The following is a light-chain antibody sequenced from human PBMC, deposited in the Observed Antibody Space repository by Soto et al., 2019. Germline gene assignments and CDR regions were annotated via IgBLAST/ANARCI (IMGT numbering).Light chain of an antibody. J-gene: IGKJ4*01. V-gene: IGKV3-15*01. CDR3: QQYDAWPPVT. Sequence: DIVMTQSPAFVSASLGERVTLSCRASRTIDTYLAWFQHRLGQPPRLLIFGASVRAPGVPPRFSGGGSGTEFTLTINSLRSEDFAVYFCQQYDAWPPVTFGGGTTVEI. CDR1: RTIDTY. CDR2: GAS.